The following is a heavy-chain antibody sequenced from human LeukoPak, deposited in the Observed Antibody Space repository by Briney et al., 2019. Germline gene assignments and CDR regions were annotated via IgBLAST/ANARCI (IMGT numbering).Heavy chain of an antibody. CDR1: GGSISSGGYS. Sequence: SETLSLTCAVSGGSISSGGYSWSWIRQPPGKGLEWTGYIYHSGSTYYNPSLKSRVTISVDRSKNQFSLKLSSVTAADTAVYYCARAPITMVRGVIGPDAFDIWGQGTMVTVSS. CDR2: IYHSGST. V-gene: IGHV4-30-2*01. D-gene: IGHD3-10*01. CDR3: ARAPITMVRGVIGPDAFDI. J-gene: IGHJ3*02.